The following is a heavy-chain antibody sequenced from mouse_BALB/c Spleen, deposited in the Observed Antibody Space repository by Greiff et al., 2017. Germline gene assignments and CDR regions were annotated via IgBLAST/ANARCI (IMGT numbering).Heavy chain of an antibody. CDR3: ARWLPPFDY. D-gene: IGHD2-2*01. J-gene: IGHJ2*01. V-gene: IGHV3-2*02. Sequence: EVKLQESGPGLVKPSQSLSLTCTVTGYSITSDYAWNWIRQFPGNKLEWMGYISYSGSTSYNPSLKSRISITRDTSKNQFFLQLNSVTTEDTATYYCARWLPPFDYWGQGTTLTVSS. CDR2: ISYSGST. CDR1: GYSITSDYA.